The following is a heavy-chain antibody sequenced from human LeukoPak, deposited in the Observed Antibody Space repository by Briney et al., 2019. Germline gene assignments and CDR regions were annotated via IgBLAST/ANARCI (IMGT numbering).Heavy chain of an antibody. CDR1: GGSTSSYY. Sequence: SETLSLTCTVSGGSTSSYYWSWIRQPPGKGLEWIGYFHYSGSTNYNPSLKSRVTISVDTSKNQFSLKLSSVTAADPAGYYCAREVYDYVWGSYQFDYWGQGTLVTVSS. CDR3: AREVYDYVWGSYQFDY. V-gene: IGHV4-59*12. J-gene: IGHJ4*02. CDR2: FHYSGST. D-gene: IGHD3-16*01.